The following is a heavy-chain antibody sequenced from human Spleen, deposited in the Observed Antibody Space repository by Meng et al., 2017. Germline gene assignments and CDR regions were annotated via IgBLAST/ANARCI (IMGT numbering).Heavy chain of an antibody. CDR3: ARLPYSYGLRYYFDY. J-gene: IGHJ4*02. Sequence: QVQLVQSGAEVRKPGSSVKVSCKASGDTFSSYTISWVRQAPGQGLEYMGRVITMLGIVKYAQKFQGRVTITADKSTSTAYMELSSLTSDDTAVYYCARLPYSYGLRYYFDYWGQGTLVTVSS. CDR1: GDTFSSYT. V-gene: IGHV1-69*02. CDR2: VITMLGIV. D-gene: IGHD5-18*01.